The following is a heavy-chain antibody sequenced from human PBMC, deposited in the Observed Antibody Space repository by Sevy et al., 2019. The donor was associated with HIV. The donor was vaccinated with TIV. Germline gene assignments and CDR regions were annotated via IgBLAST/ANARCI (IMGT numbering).Heavy chain of an antibody. J-gene: IGHJ5*01. V-gene: IGHV4-39*01. D-gene: IGHD4-17*01. CDR1: GGSISSSSYY. Sequence: SEILSLTCTVSGGSISSSSYYWGWIRQPPGKGLEWIGSIYYSGSTYYNPSLKSRVTISVDTSKNQFSLKLSSVTAADTAVYYCARHANYHGDLNWFDPWGQGTLVTVSS. CDR2: IYYSGST. CDR3: ARHANYHGDLNWFDP.